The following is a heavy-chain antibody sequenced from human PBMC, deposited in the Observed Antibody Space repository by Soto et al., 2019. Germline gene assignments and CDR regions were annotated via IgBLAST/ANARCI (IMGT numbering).Heavy chain of an antibody. J-gene: IGHJ4*02. CDR2: ISSSSSYI. Sequence: PGGSLRLSCAASVFTFSSYCMNWVRQAPGKGLEWVSSISSSSSYIYYADSVKGRFTISRDNAKNSLYLQMNSLRAEDTAVYYCARGIAAVAGMEVVWGQGTLVTVSS. CDR3: ARGIAAVAGMEVV. V-gene: IGHV3-21*01. D-gene: IGHD6-19*01. CDR1: VFTFSSYC.